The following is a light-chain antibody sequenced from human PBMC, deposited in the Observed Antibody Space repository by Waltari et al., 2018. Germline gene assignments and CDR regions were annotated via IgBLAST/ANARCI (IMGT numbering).Light chain of an antibody. CDR2: DVS. CDR3: CSYAVRYIVYV. CDR1: SSDVGGYKY. Sequence: QSALTQPHSVSGSPGQSVTISCTGTSSDVGGYKYVSWYQQHPGKAPKLMIYDVSERPSGGPDRFSGATSCDAAALTISGRQAEDEADYYCCSYAVRYIVYVLGTGTKVTVL. V-gene: IGLV2-11*01. J-gene: IGLJ1*01.